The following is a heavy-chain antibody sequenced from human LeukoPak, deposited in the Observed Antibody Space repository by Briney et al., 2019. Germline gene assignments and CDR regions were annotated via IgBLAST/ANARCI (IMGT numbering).Heavy chain of an antibody. J-gene: IGHJ3*02. Sequence: GESLKISCKGSGYSFTSYWIGWVCQMPGKGLEWMGIIYPGDSDTRYSPSFQGQVTISADKSISTAYLQWSSLKASDTAMYYCARARDFWSGYGAFDIWGQGTMVTVSS. CDR3: ARARDFWSGYGAFDI. V-gene: IGHV5-51*01. CDR1: GYSFTSYW. D-gene: IGHD3-3*01. CDR2: IYPGDSDT.